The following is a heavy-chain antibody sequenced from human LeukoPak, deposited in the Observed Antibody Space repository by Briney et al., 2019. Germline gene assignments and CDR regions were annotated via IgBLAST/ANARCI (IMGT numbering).Heavy chain of an antibody. D-gene: IGHD3-3*01. V-gene: IGHV3-30*03. Sequence: GGSLRLSCAASGFTFSTYGMNWVRQAPGKGLEWVDVISYDGRQKYYADSVKGRFTISRDNSKDTVYLQMNSLRDEDSATYYCVRVFLESLTAGYFDHWGQGTLVTVSP. CDR2: ISYDGRQK. CDR1: GFTFSTYG. CDR3: VRVFLESLTAGYFDH. J-gene: IGHJ4*02.